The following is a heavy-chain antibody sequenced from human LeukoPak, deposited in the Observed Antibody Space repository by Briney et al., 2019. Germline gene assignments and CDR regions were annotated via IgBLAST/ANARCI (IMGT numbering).Heavy chain of an antibody. CDR1: GFTFSSYS. V-gene: IGHV3-21*01. J-gene: IGHJ3*02. CDR2: ISSSSSYI. Sequence: GGSLRLSCAASGFTFSSYSMNWVRQAPGKGLEWVSSISSSSSYIYYADSVKGRFTISRDNAKNSLYLRMNSLRAEDTAVYYCARWWELLAGGAFDIWGQGTMVTVSS. D-gene: IGHD1-26*01. CDR3: ARWWELLAGGAFDI.